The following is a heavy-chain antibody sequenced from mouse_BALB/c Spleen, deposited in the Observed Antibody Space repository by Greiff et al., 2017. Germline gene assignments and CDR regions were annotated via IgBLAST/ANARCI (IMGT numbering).Heavy chain of an antibody. J-gene: IGHJ1*01. CDR3: TRTRYV. Sequence: QVQLKQSGAELVRPGASVTLSCKASGYTFTDYEMHWVKQTPVHGLEWIGAIDPETGGTAYNQKFKGKATLTADKSSSTAYMELRSLTSEDSAVYYCTRTRYVWGAGTTVTVSS. CDR1: GYTFTDYE. CDR2: IDPETGGT. V-gene: IGHV1-15*01.